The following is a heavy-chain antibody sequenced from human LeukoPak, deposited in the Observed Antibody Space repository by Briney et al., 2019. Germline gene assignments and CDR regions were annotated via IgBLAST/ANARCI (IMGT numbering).Heavy chain of an antibody. CDR2: ISGSGGST. J-gene: IGHJ4*02. V-gene: IGHV3-23*01. CDR3: AKDGGSGSFSGDFDY. D-gene: IGHD1-26*01. CDR1: GFTFSSYA. Sequence: GGSLRLSCAASGFTFSSYAMSRVRQAPGKGLEWVSAISGSGGSTYYADSVKGRFTISRDNSKNTLYLQMNSLRAEDTAVYYCAKDGGSGSFSGDFDYWGQGTLVTVSS.